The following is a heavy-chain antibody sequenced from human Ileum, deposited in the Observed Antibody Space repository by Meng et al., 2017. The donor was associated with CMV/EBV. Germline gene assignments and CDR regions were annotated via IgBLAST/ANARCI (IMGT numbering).Heavy chain of an antibody. CDR3: HGFGGLSY. J-gene: IGHJ4*02. D-gene: IGHD3-3*01. CDR1: GCRVSNNH. V-gene: IGHV3-53*01. Sequence: SLRRSWAASGCRVSNNHVAWVRQAPGRGLEWVSVIYGDGVTYYADSVKGRLTISRDSFTNIVYLQMKTLRADDTALYYCHGFGGLSYWGQGTLVTVSS. CDR2: IYGDGVT.